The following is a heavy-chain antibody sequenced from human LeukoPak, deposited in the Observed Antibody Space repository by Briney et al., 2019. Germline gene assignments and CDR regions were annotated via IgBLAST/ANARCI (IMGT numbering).Heavy chain of an antibody. CDR1: GGSFSSEA. V-gene: IGHV1-69*13. Sequence: SVKVSCKAFGGSFSSEAISWVRQAPGQGLEWMGGIIPIFGTANCAQKFQGRVTITADESTSTAYMELSSLRSEDTAVYYCARQSRVGFDYYDSSGYPGDDYWGQGTLVTVSS. D-gene: IGHD3-22*01. J-gene: IGHJ4*02. CDR3: ARQSRVGFDYYDSSGYPGDDY. CDR2: IIPIFGTA.